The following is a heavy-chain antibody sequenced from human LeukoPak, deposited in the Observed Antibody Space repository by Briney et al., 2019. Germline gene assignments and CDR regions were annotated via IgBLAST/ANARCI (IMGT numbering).Heavy chain of an antibody. CDR3: ARHSQDTAMPHYGY. CDR1: GGSISSYY. D-gene: IGHD5-18*01. V-gene: IGHV4-59*01. CDR2: VYYTGNT. J-gene: IGHJ4*02. Sequence: SETLSLTCTVSGGSISSYYWSWIRQPPGKGLEWIGYVYYTGNTYYNPSLKSRVTISVDTSKNQFSLKLSSVTAADTAVYYCARHSQDTAMPHYGYWGQGTLVTVSS.